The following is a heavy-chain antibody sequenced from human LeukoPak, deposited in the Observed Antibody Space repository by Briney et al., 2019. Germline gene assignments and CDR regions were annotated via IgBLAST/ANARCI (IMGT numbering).Heavy chain of an antibody. CDR3: ARDHTAYYYGSGSYN. V-gene: IGHV3-48*01. CDR2: ISSSSSTS. CDR1: GFTFNSYS. J-gene: IGHJ4*02. Sequence: GGSLRLSCAAPGFTFNSYSMNWVRQAPGKGLEWVSYISSSSSTSYYADSVKGRFTISRDNAKNSLYLQMNSLRAEDTAVYYCARDHTAYYYGSGSYNWGQGTLVTVSS. D-gene: IGHD3-10*01.